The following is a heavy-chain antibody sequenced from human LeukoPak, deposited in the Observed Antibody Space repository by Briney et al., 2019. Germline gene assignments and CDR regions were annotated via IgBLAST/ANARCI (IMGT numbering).Heavy chain of an antibody. Sequence: PGGSLRLSCAASGFSFNNYGMHRVRQAPGKGLEWVAVISYDGTNKYYADSVKGRFTISRDNSKNTLNLQMNSLRVEDMAVYFCAKDGGIWSPAYHFDYWGQGALVTVSS. CDR1: GFSFNNYG. V-gene: IGHV3-30*18. CDR2: ISYDGTNK. J-gene: IGHJ4*02. CDR3: AKDGGIWSPAYHFDY. D-gene: IGHD6-13*01.